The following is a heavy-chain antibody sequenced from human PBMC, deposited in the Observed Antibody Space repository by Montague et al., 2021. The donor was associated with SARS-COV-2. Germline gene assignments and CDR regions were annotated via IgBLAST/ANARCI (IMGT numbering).Heavy chain of an antibody. CDR1: GFTFSSYC. CDR3: ARDGALVLVGNEFDS. J-gene: IGHJ4*02. Sequence: SLRLSCAASGFTFSSYCMNWVRQAPGKGLVWVSPISSGGSSRCYADSVKGRFTISRDNAKNTLYLQMNSLRAEDTAVYYCARDGALVLVGNEFDSWGQGTLVTVSS. D-gene: IGHD2-2*01. V-gene: IGHV3-74*01. CDR2: ISSGGSSR.